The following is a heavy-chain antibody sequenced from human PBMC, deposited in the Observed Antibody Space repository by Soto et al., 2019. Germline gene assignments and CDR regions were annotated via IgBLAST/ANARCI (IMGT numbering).Heavy chain of an antibody. CDR3: AKEGMVRGVISYMDV. D-gene: IGHD3-10*01. CDR1: GFTFSSYA. CDR2: ISGSGGST. Sequence: GGSLRLSCAASGFTFSSYAMSWVRQAPGKGLEWVSAISGSGGSTYYADSVKGRFTISRDNSKNTLYLQMNSLRAEDTAVYDCAKEGMVRGVISYMDVWGKGTTVTVSS. J-gene: IGHJ6*03. V-gene: IGHV3-23*01.